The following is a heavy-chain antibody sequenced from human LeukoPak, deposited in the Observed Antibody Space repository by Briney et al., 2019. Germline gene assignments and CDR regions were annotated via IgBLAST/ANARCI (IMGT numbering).Heavy chain of an antibody. CDR1: GYTFTGYH. D-gene: IGHD2-2*01. Sequence: ASVKVSCKASGYTFTGYHMHWVRQAPGQGLEWMGRINPNSGDTNYAQKFQGRVTVTRDTSISTAYMELSRLRSDDTAVYYCARDYCSSTSCLFDYWGQGTLVTVSS. V-gene: IGHV1-2*06. J-gene: IGHJ4*02. CDR3: ARDYCSSTSCLFDY. CDR2: INPNSGDT.